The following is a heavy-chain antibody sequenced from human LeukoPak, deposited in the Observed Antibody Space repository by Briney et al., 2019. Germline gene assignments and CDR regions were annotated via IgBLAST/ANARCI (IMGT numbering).Heavy chain of an antibody. CDR2: INSDGSST. J-gene: IGHJ2*01. CDR1: GFTFSSYS. V-gene: IGHV3-74*01. CDR3: ARDVRWYCSSTSCWYFDP. D-gene: IGHD2-2*01. Sequence: GGSLRLSCAASGFTFSSYSMNWVRQAPGKGLVWVSRINSDGSSTSYADSVEGRFTISRDNAKNTLYLQMNSLRAEDTAVYYCARDVRWYCSSTSCWYFDPWGRGTLVTVSS.